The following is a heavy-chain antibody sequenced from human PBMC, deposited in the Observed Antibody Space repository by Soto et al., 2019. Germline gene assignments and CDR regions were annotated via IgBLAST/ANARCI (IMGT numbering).Heavy chain of an antibody. J-gene: IGHJ5*02. V-gene: IGHV1-69*13. Sequence: GASVKVSCKASGGTFSSYTISWVRQAPGQGLEWMGGIIPVFGSATSAQRFQGRVTITADESTNTIYMELSSLSSEDTAVYYCARDPHRGDYALGNWFDPWGQGTLVTVSS. D-gene: IGHD4-17*01. CDR1: GGTFSSYT. CDR3: ARDPHRGDYALGNWFDP. CDR2: IIPVFGSA.